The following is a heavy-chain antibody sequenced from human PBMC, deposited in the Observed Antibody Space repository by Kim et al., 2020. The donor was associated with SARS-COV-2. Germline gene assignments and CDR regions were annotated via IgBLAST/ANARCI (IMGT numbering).Heavy chain of an antibody. V-gene: IGHV3-21*01. CDR2: ISSSSSYI. D-gene: IGHD3-22*01. CDR1: GFTFSNYS. CDR3: ARDQYYYARSGYYPPAFDY. J-gene: IGHJ4*02. Sequence: GGSLRLSCAASGFTFSNYSMNWVRQAPGKGLEWVSCISSSSSYIYYADSVKGRCTISRDNAKNSLYLQMNSLRAEDTAVYYCARDQYYYARSGYYPPAFDYWGQGTLVTVSS.